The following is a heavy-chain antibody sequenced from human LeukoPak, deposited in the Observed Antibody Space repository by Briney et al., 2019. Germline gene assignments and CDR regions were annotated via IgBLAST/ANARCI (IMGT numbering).Heavy chain of an antibody. Sequence: GGSLRLSCAASGFTFSSYAMSWVRQAPGKGLEWVAFIRHDESNKYYADSVRGRFTISRDNSKNTLYLQMNSLRAEDTAVYYCAKDRTVSYFDYWGQGTLVTVSS. J-gene: IGHJ4*02. CDR2: IRHDESNK. D-gene: IGHD4-17*01. CDR1: GFTFSSYA. V-gene: IGHV3-30*02. CDR3: AKDRTVSYFDY.